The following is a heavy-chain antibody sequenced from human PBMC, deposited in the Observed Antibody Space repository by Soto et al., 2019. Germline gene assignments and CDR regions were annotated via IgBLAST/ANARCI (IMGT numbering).Heavy chain of an antibody. J-gene: IGHJ4*02. CDR1: GFTFSNYW. D-gene: IGHD1-1*01. CDR3: AGGTGWVHDS. V-gene: IGHV3-7*04. CDR2: KKKDGRAK. Sequence: EVQLVESGGGLVQPGGSLRLSCAGSGFTFSNYWMNWVRQTPGKGLEWVANKKKDGRAKNYVKSVKGRFTSSRDNAKNLVYLQTNSLRAEDTAVYYCAGGTGWVHDSWGQGTLVTVSS.